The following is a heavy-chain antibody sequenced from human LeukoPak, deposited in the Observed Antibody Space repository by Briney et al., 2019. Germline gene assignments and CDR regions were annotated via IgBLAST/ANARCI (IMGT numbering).Heavy chain of an antibody. CDR2: ISGYNGNT. CDR3: ARDRGWLQSDSGPHADY. V-gene: IGHV1-18*01. Sequence: GASVKVSCKASGYTFTSDGITWGRHAPGQGLEWMGWISGYNGNTDYAQKLRGRVTMTTDTSTGTASMELRSLTSDDTAVYYCARDRGWLQSDSGPHADYWGQGTLVTVSS. CDR1: GYTFTSDG. J-gene: IGHJ4*02. D-gene: IGHD5-24*01.